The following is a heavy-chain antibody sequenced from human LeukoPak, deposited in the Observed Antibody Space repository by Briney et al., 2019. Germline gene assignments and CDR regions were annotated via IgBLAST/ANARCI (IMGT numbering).Heavy chain of an antibody. CDR2: ISGSGGST. CDR1: GFTFSSYA. J-gene: IGHJ4*02. CDR3: AKEGEYYYYDSSGYYLDY. Sequence: GGSLRLSCAASGFTFSSYAMRWVRQAPGKGLEWVSAISGSGGSTYYADSVKGRFTISRDNSKNTLYLQMNSLRAEDTALYYRAKEGEYYYYDSSGYYLDYWGQGTLVTVSS. D-gene: IGHD3-22*01. V-gene: IGHV3-23*01.